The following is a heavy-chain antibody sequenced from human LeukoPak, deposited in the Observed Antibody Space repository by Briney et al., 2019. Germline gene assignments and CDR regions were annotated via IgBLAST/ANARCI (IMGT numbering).Heavy chain of an antibody. CDR1: GFMFSNYV. D-gene: IGHD6-19*01. V-gene: IGHV3-30*04. Sequence: PGGSLRLSCAASGFMFSNYVMHWDRQAPGKGLEWVAVIAHDSSQKYYADSVKGRFTISRDNSKNTLYLQMNSLRVEDTAVYYCARDLGHSSGWFFAYWGQGTLITVSS. CDR2: IAHDSSQK. CDR3: ARDLGHSSGWFFAY. J-gene: IGHJ4*02.